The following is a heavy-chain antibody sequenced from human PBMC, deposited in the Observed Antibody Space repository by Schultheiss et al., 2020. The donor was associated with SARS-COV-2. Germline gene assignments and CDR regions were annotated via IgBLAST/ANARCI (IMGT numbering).Heavy chain of an antibody. V-gene: IGHV3-48*02. CDR2: ISSSSSTI. D-gene: IGHD2-8*02. Sequence: GESLKISCAASGYTFSSYSMNWVRQAPGKGLEWVSYISSSSSTIYYAASVKGRFTISRDNAKNSLYLQMSSLRDEDTAVYYCARVERCTGSLCPYYSYGMDVWGQGTTVTVSS. J-gene: IGHJ6*02. CDR3: ARVERCTGSLCPYYSYGMDV. CDR1: GYTFSSYS.